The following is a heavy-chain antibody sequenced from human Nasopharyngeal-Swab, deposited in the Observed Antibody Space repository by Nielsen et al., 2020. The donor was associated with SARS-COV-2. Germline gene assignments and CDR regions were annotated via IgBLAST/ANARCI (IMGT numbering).Heavy chain of an antibody. V-gene: IGHV3-7*01. D-gene: IGHD3-16*02. CDR2: IKQDGSEK. Sequence: GGSLRLSCAASGSTFSSYWMSWVRQAPGKGLEWVATIKQDGSEKYSVDSVKGRFTISRDNAKNSLYLQMNSLRAEDTAVYYCARDQLDHPYDYVWGTYRYTYFDYWGQGTLVTVSS. J-gene: IGHJ4*02. CDR1: GSTFSSYW. CDR3: ARDQLDHPYDYVWGTYRYTYFDY.